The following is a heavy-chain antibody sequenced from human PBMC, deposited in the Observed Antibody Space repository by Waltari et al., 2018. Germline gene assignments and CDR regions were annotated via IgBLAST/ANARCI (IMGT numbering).Heavy chain of an antibody. CDR3: AAAAGYTSGWYDA. Sequence: QVQLQESGPGLVKPPETLSLTCSVSGASMTTYYWSWIRQPPGKWLEWIGFIYFSGYTNYNPSLRSRVNISIDSSKSQFSLRLTSLTTADTAVYYCAAAAGYTSGWYDAWGQGTLVAVSS. D-gene: IGHD2-15*01. CDR1: GASMTTYY. J-gene: IGHJ5*02. V-gene: IGHV4-59*01. CDR2: IYFSGYT.